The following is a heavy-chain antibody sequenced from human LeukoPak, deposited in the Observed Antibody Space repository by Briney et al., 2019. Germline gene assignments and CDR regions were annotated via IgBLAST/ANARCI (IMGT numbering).Heavy chain of an antibody. V-gene: IGHV3-74*01. Sequence: PGGSLRLSCAASGFTFSSYWMHWVRQAPGKGLVWVSRINSDGSSTSYADSVKGRFTISRDTGKNTLYLQMNSLRAEDTAVYYCARDLLGNSGSYLRHPNGPPFDYWGQGTLVTVSS. CDR3: ARDLLGNSGSYLRHPNGPPFDY. J-gene: IGHJ4*02. CDR1: GFTFSSYW. D-gene: IGHD1-26*01. CDR2: INSDGSST.